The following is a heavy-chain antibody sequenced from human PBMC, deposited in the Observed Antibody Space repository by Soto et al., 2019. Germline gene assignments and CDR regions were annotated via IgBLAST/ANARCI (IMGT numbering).Heavy chain of an antibody. D-gene: IGHD1-26*01. CDR1: GFTFSSYW. CDR2: ISSDGSST. V-gene: IGHV3-74*01. Sequence: EVQLVESGGGLVQPEGSLRLSCAASGFTFSSYWMHWVRQAPGKGLVWVSRISSDGSSTTYADSVKGRFTISRDNAKNTLYLQMNSLRAEDTAFYYCARGASGSPLHCDYWCQGTLVTVSS. J-gene: IGHJ4*02. CDR3: ARGASGSPLHCDY.